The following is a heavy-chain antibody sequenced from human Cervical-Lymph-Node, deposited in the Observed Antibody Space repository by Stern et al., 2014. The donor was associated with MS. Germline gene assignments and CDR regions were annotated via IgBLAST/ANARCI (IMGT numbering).Heavy chain of an antibody. J-gene: IGHJ6*02. D-gene: IGHD2-21*02. V-gene: IGHV3-74*02. CDR3: VVVLTTISTGV. CDR1: GLAISRDW. Sequence: EVQLVESGGGLVQPGGSLRLSCAGSGLAISRDWIHWIRQAPGKGLEWVSRFAPKDGSTSYADSVQGRLTISRDNAKNTLYLQMNSLRVEDTAVYYCVVVLTTISTGVCGQGTTVTVSS. CDR2: FAPKDGST.